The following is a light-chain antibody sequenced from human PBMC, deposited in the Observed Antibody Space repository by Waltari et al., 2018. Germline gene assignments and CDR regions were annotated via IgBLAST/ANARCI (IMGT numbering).Light chain of an antibody. CDR2: GAS. Sequence: VLTQSPDTLSLSPGERATLSCRSSESLTKRYLAWYQQKPGQAPRLLIYGASSRAACIPYRFSGSGSGTDFTLTISRLEPEDFAVYYCQQYTSSIMYTFGQGTKLEIK. CDR3: QQYTSSIMYT. V-gene: IGKV3-20*01. J-gene: IGKJ2*01. CDR1: ESLTKRY.